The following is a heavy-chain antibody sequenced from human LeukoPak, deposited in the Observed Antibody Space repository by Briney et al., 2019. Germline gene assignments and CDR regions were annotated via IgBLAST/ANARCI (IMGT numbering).Heavy chain of an antibody. D-gene: IGHD5-12*01. Sequence: SETLSLTCAVYGGSFSGYYWSWIRQPPGKGLEWIGYIYYSGSTNYNPSLKSRVTISVDTSKYQFSLKLSSVTAADTAVYYCARASYDRDFDYWGQGTLVTVSS. CDR2: IYYSGST. CDR1: GGSFSGYY. J-gene: IGHJ4*02. V-gene: IGHV4-59*12. CDR3: ARASYDRDFDY.